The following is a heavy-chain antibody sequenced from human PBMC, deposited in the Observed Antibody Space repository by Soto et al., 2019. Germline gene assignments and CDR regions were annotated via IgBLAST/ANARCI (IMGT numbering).Heavy chain of an antibody. CDR2: ISAYNGNT. J-gene: IGHJ4*02. V-gene: IGHV1-18*01. Sequence: ASVKVSCKASGYTFTSYGISWVRQAPGQGLEWMGWISAYNGNTNYAQKLQGRVTMTTDTSTSTAYMELRSLRSDDTAVYYCARGEEIGYCSSTSCYAYFDYWGQGTLVTVSS. D-gene: IGHD2-2*01. CDR1: GYTFTSYG. CDR3: ARGEEIGYCSSTSCYAYFDY.